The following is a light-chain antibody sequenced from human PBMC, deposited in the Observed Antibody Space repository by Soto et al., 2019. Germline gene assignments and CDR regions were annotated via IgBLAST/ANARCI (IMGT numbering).Light chain of an antibody. CDR3: AAWDDSLNGPV. Sequence: QAVVTQPPSASGTPGQRVTMSCSGSSPNIGSNTVYWYQQLPGTAPKLLIYSNTQRPSGVPDRFSASKSGTSASLAISGLQSEDEADYYCAAWDDSLNGPVFGGGTKLTVL. V-gene: IGLV1-44*01. CDR1: SPNIGSNT. CDR2: SNT. J-gene: IGLJ2*01.